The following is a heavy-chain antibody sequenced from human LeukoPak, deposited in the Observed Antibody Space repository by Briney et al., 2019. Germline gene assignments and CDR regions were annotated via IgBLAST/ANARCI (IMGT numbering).Heavy chain of an antibody. CDR3: ASGAKYCTGGACYGD. CDR1: GFIVSDDY. J-gene: IGHJ4*02. Sequence: PGGSLRLSCAASGFIVSDDYISWVRQTPGKGLEWVSVIYSGGATFYADSVKGRFTISRDNSKNTVHLQMNSLRAEDTAVYYCASGAKYCTGGACYGDWGQGTLVTVSS. D-gene: IGHD2-8*02. CDR2: IYSGGAT. V-gene: IGHV3-53*01.